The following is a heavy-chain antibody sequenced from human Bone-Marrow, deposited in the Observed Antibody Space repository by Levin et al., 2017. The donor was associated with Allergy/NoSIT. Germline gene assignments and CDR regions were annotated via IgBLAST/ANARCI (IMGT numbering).Heavy chain of an antibody. V-gene: IGHV3-30*18. CDR2: IAYDGTNE. D-gene: IGHD3-22*01. CDR1: GFNFGTYG. J-gene: IGHJ4*02. Sequence: GGSLRLSCAASGFNFGTYGMNWVRQAPGKGLQWVAVIAYDGTNEYYADSVKGRFTISRDNSKNTLYLQMNSLRAEDTAVYYCAKDGLIYYDSSGYHSGTNYFDSWGLGTLVTVSS. CDR3: AKDGLIYYDSSGYHSGTNYFDS.